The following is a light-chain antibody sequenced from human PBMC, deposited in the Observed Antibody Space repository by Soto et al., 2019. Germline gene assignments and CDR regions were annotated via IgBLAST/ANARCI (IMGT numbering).Light chain of an antibody. CDR1: QSFRGL. V-gene: IGKV3-11*01. CDR2: DAY. J-gene: IGKJ5*01. Sequence: EVVLTQSTVTLSLSPGERATLSCMASQSFRGLLAWYQQKPGQAPRLLIYDAYNRATGIPPRFSGSGSGTDFTLTISSLEPEDSAVYYCQQRHMWPITFGQGTRLEIK. CDR3: QQRHMWPIT.